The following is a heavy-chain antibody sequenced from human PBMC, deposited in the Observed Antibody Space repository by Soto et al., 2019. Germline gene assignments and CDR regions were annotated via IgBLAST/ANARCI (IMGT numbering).Heavy chain of an antibody. D-gene: IGHD2-21*02. J-gene: IGHJ4*02. V-gene: IGHV4-59*08. Sequence: PSGTLSLTCDVYGGSFSGYYWGWFRQPPGKGLEWIGYIYYTGTTTYHPSLKSRVTISIDTSRNQFSLKLNSVTAADTAVYYCARLGGYYQAFDQWGQGTLVTVSS. CDR3: ARLGGYYQAFDQ. CDR1: GGSFSGYY. CDR2: IYYTGTT.